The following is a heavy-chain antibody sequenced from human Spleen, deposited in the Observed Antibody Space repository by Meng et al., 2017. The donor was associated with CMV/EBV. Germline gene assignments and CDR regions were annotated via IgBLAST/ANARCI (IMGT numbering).Heavy chain of an antibody. J-gene: IGHJ6*02. CDR3: ARGYCSSATNCYGMDV. V-gene: IGHV3-7*01. Sequence: GESLKISCVASGFTFSSYWMSWVRQAPGKGLEWVANIKQDGSEKYYVDSVKGRFTISRDNAKNTLYLQMNSVRAEDTAVYYCARGYCSSATNCYGMDVWGQGTTVTVSS. D-gene: IGHD2-2*01. CDR2: IKQDGSEK. CDR1: GFTFSSYW.